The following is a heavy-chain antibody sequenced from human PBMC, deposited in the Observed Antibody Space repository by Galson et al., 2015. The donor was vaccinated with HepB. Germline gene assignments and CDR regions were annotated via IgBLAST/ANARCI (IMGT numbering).Heavy chain of an antibody. CDR2: IIPILGIA. Sequence: SVKVSCKASGGTFSSYTISWVRQAPGQGLEWMGRIIPILGIANYAQKFQGRVTITADKSTSTAYMELSSLRSEDTAVYYCASTPGIAVVGIINRGMDVWGQGTTVTVSS. D-gene: IGHD6-19*01. V-gene: IGHV1-69*02. J-gene: IGHJ6*02. CDR3: ASTPGIAVVGIINRGMDV. CDR1: GGTFSSYT.